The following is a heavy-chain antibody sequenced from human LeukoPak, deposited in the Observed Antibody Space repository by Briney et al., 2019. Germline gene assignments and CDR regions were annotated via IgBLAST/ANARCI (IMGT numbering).Heavy chain of an antibody. Sequence: PETLSLTCIVSAGSISSYYWSWIRQPPGKGLEWIGYVYYSGSTNYNPSLKSRVTMSVDAPKLQFSLKLDSVTAADTAVYYCARDPAAYGGYGYYFELWGQGILVTVSS. D-gene: IGHD5-12*01. CDR2: VYYSGST. V-gene: IGHV4-59*01. CDR3: ARDPAAYGGYGYYFEL. CDR1: AGSISSYY. J-gene: IGHJ4*02.